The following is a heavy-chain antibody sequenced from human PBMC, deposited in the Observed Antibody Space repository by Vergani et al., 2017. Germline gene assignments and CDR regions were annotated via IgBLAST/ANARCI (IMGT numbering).Heavy chain of an antibody. CDR1: GYSFTSYW. Sequence: EVQLVQSGAEVKKPGESLKISCKGSGYSFTSYWIGWVRQMPGKGLEWMGIIYPGDSDTRYSPAFQGQVTISVDKSISTAYLQWSSLKASDTAMYYWARQGSSGVFVTPYMDVWGKGTTVTVAS. CDR3: ARQGSSGVFVTPYMDV. CDR2: IYPGDSDT. J-gene: IGHJ6*03. D-gene: IGHD6-19*01. V-gene: IGHV5-51*01.